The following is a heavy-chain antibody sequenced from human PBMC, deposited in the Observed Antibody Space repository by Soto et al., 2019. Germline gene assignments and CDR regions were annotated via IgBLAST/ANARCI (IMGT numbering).Heavy chain of an antibody. D-gene: IGHD1-1*01. J-gene: IGHJ4*02. V-gene: IGHV5-51*01. CDR2: IYPGDSDT. CDR1: GYIFTNYW. CDR3: ASLSRLEPRSAFDY. Sequence: PGESLKISCKGSGYIFTNYWIGWVRQMPGKGLEWMGIIYPGDSDTKYSPSFQGQVTISADKSINTAYLQWSSLKASDTAMYYCASLSRLEPRSAFDYWGQGTLVPVSS.